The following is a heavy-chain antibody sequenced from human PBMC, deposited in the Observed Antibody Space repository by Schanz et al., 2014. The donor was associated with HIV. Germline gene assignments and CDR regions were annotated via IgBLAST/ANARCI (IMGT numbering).Heavy chain of an antibody. D-gene: IGHD2-2*01. J-gene: IGHJ4*02. CDR3: ARRRADQKTFDY. Sequence: EVQLVESGGGFVQPGGSLRLSCAASGFTFSSYAMSWVRQAPGKGLEWVSAISGSSITYSADSVKGRFTISRDNAKNSLYLQMNSLRVEDTALFYCARRRADQKTFDYWGQGALVTVSS. V-gene: IGHV3-23*04. CDR1: GFTFSSYA. CDR2: ISGSSIT.